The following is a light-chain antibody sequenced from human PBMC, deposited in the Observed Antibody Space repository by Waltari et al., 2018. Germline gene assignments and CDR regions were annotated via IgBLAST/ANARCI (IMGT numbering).Light chain of an antibody. CDR3: YSTDSSGNHRV. CDR2: GDT. J-gene: IGLJ3*02. CDR1: DLPKKY. Sequence: SYELTQPPSVSVSPGHTARITCSGDDLPKKYAYWYQQKPGQAPVVVIYGDTKRPPGIPERFSGSSSGTMATFTISGAQVEDEADYYCYSTDSSGNHRVFGRGTKLTVL. V-gene: IGLV3-10*01.